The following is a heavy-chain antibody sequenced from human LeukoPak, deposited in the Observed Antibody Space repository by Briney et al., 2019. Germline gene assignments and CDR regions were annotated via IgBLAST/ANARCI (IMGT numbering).Heavy chain of an antibody. CDR1: GFTFSTYG. V-gene: IGHV3-33*06. D-gene: IGHD4/OR15-4a*01. J-gene: IGHJ4*02. Sequence: PGTSLRLSCAASGFTFSTYGMHWVRQAPGKGLEWVAVIWYDGSNKYYADSVKGRFTISRDNSKNTLYLQMNSLRAEDTAVYYCANWPEGAFDLFDYWGQGTLVTVSS. CDR3: ANWPEGAFDLFDY. CDR2: IWYDGSNK.